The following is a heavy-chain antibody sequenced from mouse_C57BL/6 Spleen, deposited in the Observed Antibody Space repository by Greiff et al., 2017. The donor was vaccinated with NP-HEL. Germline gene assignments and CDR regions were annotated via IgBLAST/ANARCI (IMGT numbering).Heavy chain of an antibody. CDR2: ISSGGDYI. CDR1: GFTFSSYA. CDR3: TREEGIYYYGSSHPWFAY. J-gene: IGHJ3*01. Sequence: EVKVVESGEGLVKPGGSLKLSCAASGFTFSSYAMSWVRQTPEKRLEWVAYISSGGDYIYYADTVKGRFTISRDNARNTLYLRMSSLKSEDTAMYYCTREEGIYYYGSSHPWFAYWGQGTLVTVSA. V-gene: IGHV5-9-1*02. D-gene: IGHD1-1*01.